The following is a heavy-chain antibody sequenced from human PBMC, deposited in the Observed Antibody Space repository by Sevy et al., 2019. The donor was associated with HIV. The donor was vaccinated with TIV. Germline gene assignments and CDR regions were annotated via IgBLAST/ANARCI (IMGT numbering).Heavy chain of an antibody. J-gene: IGHJ4*02. V-gene: IGHV4-61*01. Sequence: SETLSLTCTVSGGSVSSGSYYWSWIRQPPGKGLEWIGYIYYSGSTNHNPSLKRRVTISVDTSKNQFSLKLNSVTAADTAVYYSARVRGGYSGFGGFEYWGQGTLVTVSS. CDR3: ARVRGGYSGFGGFEY. D-gene: IGHD5-12*01. CDR1: GGSVSSGSYY. CDR2: IYYSGST.